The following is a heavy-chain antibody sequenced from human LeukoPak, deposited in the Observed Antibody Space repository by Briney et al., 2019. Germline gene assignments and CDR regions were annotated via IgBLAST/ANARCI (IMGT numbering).Heavy chain of an antibody. V-gene: IGHV3-11*06. CDR1: GFTFSDYY. CDR2: ISSSSSYI. CDR3: ARDYGFWSGYYLGFDY. J-gene: IGHJ4*02. D-gene: IGHD3/OR15-3a*01. Sequence: GGSLRLSCAASGFTFSDYYMSWIRQAPGKGLEWVSYISSSSSYIYYADSVKGRFTISRDNAKNSLYLQMNSLRAEDTAVYYCARDYGFWSGYYLGFDYWGQGTLVTVSS.